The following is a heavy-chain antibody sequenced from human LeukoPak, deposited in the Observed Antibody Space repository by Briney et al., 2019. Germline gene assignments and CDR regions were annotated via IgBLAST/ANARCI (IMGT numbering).Heavy chain of an antibody. CDR3: ARVQFDYYDILTGYPYFDY. V-gene: IGHV4-31*03. CDR1: GGSISSGGYY. CDR2: IYYSGST. Sequence: SETLSLTCTVSGGSISSGGYYWSWIRQHPGKGLEWIGYIYYSGSTYYNPSLKSRVTISVDTSKNQFSLKLSSVTAADTAVYYCARVQFDYYDILTGYPYFDYWGQGTLATVSS. D-gene: IGHD3-9*01. J-gene: IGHJ4*02.